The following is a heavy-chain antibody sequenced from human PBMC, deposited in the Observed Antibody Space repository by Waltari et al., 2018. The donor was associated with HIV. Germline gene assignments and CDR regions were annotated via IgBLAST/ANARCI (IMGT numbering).Heavy chain of an antibody. CDR2: IKPSDGRT. D-gene: IGHD3-22*01. CDR1: GYPFTSPY. Sequence: QVQLVQSGAEVKKPGASVNISCKASGYPFTSPYLHWGRQAPGQGREWMGIIKPSDGRTSDAQKFQGRVTMTRDTATSTVYMFLNRPRSDDTAVDYCARGGSIVVVNNDACDIWGQGTMVTVST. V-gene: IGHV1-46*01. J-gene: IGHJ3*02. CDR3: ARGGSIVVVNNDACDI.